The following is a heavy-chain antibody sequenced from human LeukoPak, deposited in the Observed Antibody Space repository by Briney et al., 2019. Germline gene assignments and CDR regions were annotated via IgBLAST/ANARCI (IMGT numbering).Heavy chain of an antibody. CDR1: GGSIKSYY. D-gene: IGHD3-10*01. CDR3: ARGRYYDSGSYFAWFDP. J-gene: IGHJ5*02. V-gene: IGHV4-4*07. Sequence: PSETLSLTCTVSGGSIKSYYWSWIRQPAGRGLEWIGRISPSGTTEYSPSVKSRLTMSVDRSKNQFSLNLILMTAADTAVYYCARGRYYDSGSYFAWFDPWGQGTLVTVSS. CDR2: ISPSGTT.